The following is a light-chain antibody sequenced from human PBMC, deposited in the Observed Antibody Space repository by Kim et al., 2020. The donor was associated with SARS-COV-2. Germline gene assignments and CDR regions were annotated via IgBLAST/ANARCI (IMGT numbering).Light chain of an antibody. J-gene: IGKJ2*03. Sequence: TPTINCKSSQTVLYNSNNKNYLAWYQQKPGQAPKLLIYGASIRESGVSDRFSGSGSETDFTLTISSLQAEDVAVYYCQQYYSTPPSFGQGTKLEI. CDR2: GAS. V-gene: IGKV4-1*01. CDR3: QQYYSTPPS. CDR1: QTVLYNSNNKNY.